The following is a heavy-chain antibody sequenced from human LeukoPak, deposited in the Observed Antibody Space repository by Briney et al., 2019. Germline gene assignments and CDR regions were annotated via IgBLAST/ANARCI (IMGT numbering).Heavy chain of an antibody. CDR1: GYSFTSSW. Sequence: GESLKISCKGSGYSFTSSWIAWVRQMPGKGLEWMGIIYPGDSDTRYSPSFQGQVTISADKSISTAYLRWTSLQASDSAIYYCARHVLQGSNYFDYWGQGTLVTVPS. J-gene: IGHJ4*02. CDR2: IYPGDSDT. CDR3: ARHVLQGSNYFDY. D-gene: IGHD3-10*01. V-gene: IGHV5-51*01.